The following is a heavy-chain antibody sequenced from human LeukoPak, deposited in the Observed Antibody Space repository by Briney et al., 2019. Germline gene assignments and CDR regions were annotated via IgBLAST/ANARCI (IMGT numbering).Heavy chain of an antibody. CDR2: IYYSGST. CDR1: GGSISSYY. J-gene: IGHJ3*02. D-gene: IGHD3-22*01. CDR3: ARHPNYDSSGYPDAFDI. V-gene: IGHV4-59*08. Sequence: SETLSLTCTVSGGSISSYYWSWIRQPPGKGLEWIGYIYYSGSTNYNPSLKSRVTISVDTSKNQFSLKLSSVTAADTAVYYCARHPNYDSSGYPDAFDIWGQGTMVTVSS.